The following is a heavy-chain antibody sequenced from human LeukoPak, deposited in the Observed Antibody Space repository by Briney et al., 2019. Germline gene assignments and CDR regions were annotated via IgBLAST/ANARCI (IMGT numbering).Heavy chain of an antibody. J-gene: IGHJ4*02. CDR1: GYTFTGYY. D-gene: IGHD6-13*01. Sequence: ASVKVSCKASGYTFTGYYMHWVRQAPGQGLEWMGWINPNSGGTNYAQKFQGRVTMTRDTSISTAYMELSRLRSDDTAVYYCARDGIAAVADYFDYWAREPWSPSPQ. CDR3: ARDGIAAVADYFDY. CDR2: INPNSGGT. V-gene: IGHV1-2*02.